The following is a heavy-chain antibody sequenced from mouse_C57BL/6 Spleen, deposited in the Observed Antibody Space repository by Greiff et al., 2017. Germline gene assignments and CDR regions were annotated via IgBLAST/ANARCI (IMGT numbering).Heavy chain of an antibody. CDR2: IDPETGGT. V-gene: IGHV1-15*01. J-gene: IGHJ3*01. Sequence: QVHVKQSGAELVRPGASVTLSCKASGYTFTDYEMHWVKQTPVHGLEWIGAIDPETGGTAYNQKFKGKAILTAAKSSSTAYMELRSLTSEDSAVYYCSNIAYWGQGTLVTVSA. CDR3: SNIAY. CDR1: GYTFTDYE.